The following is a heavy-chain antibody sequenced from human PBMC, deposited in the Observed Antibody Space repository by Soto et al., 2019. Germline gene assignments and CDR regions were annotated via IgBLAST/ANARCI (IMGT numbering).Heavy chain of an antibody. Sequence: QVQLVQSGAEVKKPGSSVKVSCTASGGTFNKYAINWVRQAPGQGLEWMGGIIPMFGTTNYAQNFRGRVTITGDDPTLTASMALSSLGSEDAALTGPLCLPPTTLLKEPLWG. J-gene: IGHJ6*01. D-gene: IGHD1-26*01. CDR1: GGTFNKYA. CDR3: LCLPPTTLLKEPL. CDR2: IIPMFGTT. V-gene: IGHV1-69*12.